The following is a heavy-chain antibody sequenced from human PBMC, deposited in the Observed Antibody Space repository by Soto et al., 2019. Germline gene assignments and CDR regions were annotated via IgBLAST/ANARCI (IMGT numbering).Heavy chain of an antibody. J-gene: IGHJ5*02. CDR2: IYTSGST. D-gene: IGHD1-26*01. V-gene: IGHV4-4*07. CDR1: GGSISSYY. CDR3: ARDWIVGATTIWFDP. Sequence: PSETLSLTCTVSGGSISSYYWSWIRQPAGKGLEWIGRIYTSGSTNYNPSLKSRVTMSVDTSKNQFSLKLSSVTAADTAVYYCARDWIVGATTIWFDPWGQGTLVTVSS.